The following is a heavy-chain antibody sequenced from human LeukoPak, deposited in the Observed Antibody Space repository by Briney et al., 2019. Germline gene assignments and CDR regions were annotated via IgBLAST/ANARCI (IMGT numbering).Heavy chain of an antibody. CDR3: ARGSMVRGNDY. D-gene: IGHD3-10*01. J-gene: IGHJ4*02. Sequence: GGSLRLSCAASGFTFSSYWMHWVRQTPGKGLVWVSRINSDGSSTSYADSVKGRFTISRDNAKNTVYLQMNSLRAEDTAVYYCARGSMVRGNDYWGQGTLVTVSS. V-gene: IGHV3-74*01. CDR2: INSDGSST. CDR1: GFTFSSYW.